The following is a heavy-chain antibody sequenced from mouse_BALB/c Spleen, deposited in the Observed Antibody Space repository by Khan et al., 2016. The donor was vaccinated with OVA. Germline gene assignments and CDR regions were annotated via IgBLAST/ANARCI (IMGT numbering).Heavy chain of an antibody. V-gene: IGHV2-9*02. CDR1: GFSLTNYG. D-gene: IGHD1-1*01. CDR2: MWAGGST. J-gene: IGHJ3*01. Sequence: QVQLKESGPGLVAPSQSLSIICTVSGFSLTNYGVHWVRQPPGKGLEWLGVMWAGGSTNYNSALMSRLSISIDNSKSQVFLKMNSLQTDDTAMYYGARPYYGSAWFAYWGQGTLVTVSA. CDR3: ARPYYGSAWFAY.